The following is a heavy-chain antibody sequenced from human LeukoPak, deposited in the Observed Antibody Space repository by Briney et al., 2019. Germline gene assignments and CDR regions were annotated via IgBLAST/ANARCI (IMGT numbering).Heavy chain of an antibody. CDR1: GFTFSNAY. V-gene: IGHV3-15*01. Sequence: GGSLRLSCAASGFTFSNAYMSWVRQAPREGLEWVGRIKSKADGGTTDYAAPVKGRFTISRDDSKNTLYLQINSLKTEDTAVYYCTTESPHFDYWGQGTLVTVSS. J-gene: IGHJ4*02. CDR3: TTESPHFDY. CDR2: IKSKADGGTT.